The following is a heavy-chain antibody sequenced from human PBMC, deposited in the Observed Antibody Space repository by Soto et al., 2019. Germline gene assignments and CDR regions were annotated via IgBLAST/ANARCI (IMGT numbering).Heavy chain of an antibody. J-gene: IGHJ4*02. Sequence: LRLFCAASGFTFSSYAMSWVRQAPGKGLEWVSAISGSGGSTYYADSVKGRFTISRDNSKNTLYLQMNSLRAEDTAVYYCAKGVSSGWAFDYWGQGTLVTVSS. CDR3: AKGVSSGWAFDY. CDR1: GFTFSSYA. V-gene: IGHV3-23*01. CDR2: ISGSGGST. D-gene: IGHD6-19*01.